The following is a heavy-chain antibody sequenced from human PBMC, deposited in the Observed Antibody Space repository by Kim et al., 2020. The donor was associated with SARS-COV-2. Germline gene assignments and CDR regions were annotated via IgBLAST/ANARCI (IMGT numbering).Heavy chain of an antibody. Sequence: SETLSLTCTVSGGSISSSSYYWGWIRQPPGKGLEWIGSIYYSGSTYYNPSLKSRVTISVDTSKNQFSLKLSSVTAADTAVYYCARHSTSLHWGGITMASGPGWFDPWGQGTLVTVSS. CDR2: IYYSGST. V-gene: IGHV4-39*01. D-gene: IGHD3-10*01. J-gene: IGHJ5*02. CDR3: ARHSTSLHWGGITMASGPGWFDP. CDR1: GGSISSSSYY.